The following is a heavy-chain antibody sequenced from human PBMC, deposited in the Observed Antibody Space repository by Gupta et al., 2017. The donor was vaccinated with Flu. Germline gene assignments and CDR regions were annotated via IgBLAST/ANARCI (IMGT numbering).Heavy chain of an antibody. J-gene: IGHJ4*02. V-gene: IGHV3-21*01. CDR1: GFTFITYN. D-gene: IGHD3-22*01. CDR3: VRDYWSNKYYRSGDYHDY. CDR2: MSSSSSDI. Sequence: DVLLVVSGGVLVKPGGSLLLSCAASGFTFITYNMNWVRQAAGKGLEWVASMSSSSSDINDADSVKGRFNISRDNAKNSRYLQMNSMRAEDTAVYYGVRDYWSNKYYRSGDYHDYWGQGTLVTVSS.